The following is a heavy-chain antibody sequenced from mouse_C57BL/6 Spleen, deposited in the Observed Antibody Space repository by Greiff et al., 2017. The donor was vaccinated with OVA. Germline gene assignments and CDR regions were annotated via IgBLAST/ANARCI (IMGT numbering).Heavy chain of an antibody. Sequence: EVKLVESGPGLVKPSQSLSLTCSVTGYSITSGYYWNWIRQFPGNKLEWMGYISYDGSNNYNPSLKNRISITRDTSKNQFFLKLKSVTTEDTATYYCAREEYDYDGGYYFDYWGQGTTLTVSS. D-gene: IGHD2-4*01. CDR1: GYSITSGYY. CDR2: ISYDGSN. V-gene: IGHV3-6*01. J-gene: IGHJ2*01. CDR3: AREEYDYDGGYYFDY.